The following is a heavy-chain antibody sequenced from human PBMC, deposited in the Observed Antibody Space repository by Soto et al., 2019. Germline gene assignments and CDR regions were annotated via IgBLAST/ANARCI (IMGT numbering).Heavy chain of an antibody. Sequence: QVQLQQWGAGLLKPSETLSLTGAVYGGSFSGYYWSWIRQPPGKGLEWIGEINHRGSTNYNPSLKSRVTISVDTSRIQFSLKLSSVTAADTAVYYCATSGDFWSCRGLVYWGQGTLVTVSS. J-gene: IGHJ4*02. CDR1: GGSFSGYY. CDR3: ATSGDFWSCRGLVY. D-gene: IGHD3-3*01. V-gene: IGHV4-34*01. CDR2: INHRGST.